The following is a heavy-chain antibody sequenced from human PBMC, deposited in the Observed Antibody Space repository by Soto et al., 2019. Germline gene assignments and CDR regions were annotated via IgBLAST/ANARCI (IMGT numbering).Heavy chain of an antibody. CDR1: GFTFSSYA. Sequence: EVQLLESGGGLVQPGGSLRLSCAASGFTFSSYAMRWVRQAPGEGLEWISAISGSGDSTYYADSVKGRFTPSGDSSKTTLYLQISSLRAEDTAVYYCARRGSGSDYDYWGQGTLVTVSS. J-gene: IGHJ4*02. CDR2: ISGSGDST. D-gene: IGHD1-26*01. CDR3: ARRGSGSDYDY. V-gene: IGHV3-23*01.